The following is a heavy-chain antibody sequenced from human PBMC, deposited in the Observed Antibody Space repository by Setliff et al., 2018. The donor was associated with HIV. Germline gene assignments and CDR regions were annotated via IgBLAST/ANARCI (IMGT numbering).Heavy chain of an antibody. V-gene: IGHV4-4*09. J-gene: IGHJ3*02. CDR3: SRSPKGRYGDYVYAFDI. Sequence: SETLSLTCTVSGDSISTYYWSWIRQPPGKGLEWIGYIYISGRTSYNPSLKSRVTISVDTSKNQFSLKLSSVTAAETAIYYCSRSPKGRYGDYVYAFDIWGQGTMVTVSS. D-gene: IGHD4-17*01. CDR1: GDSISTYY. CDR2: IYISGRT.